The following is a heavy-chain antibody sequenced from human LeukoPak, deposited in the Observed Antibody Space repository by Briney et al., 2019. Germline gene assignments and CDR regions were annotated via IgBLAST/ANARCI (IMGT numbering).Heavy chain of an antibody. D-gene: IGHD6-13*01. Sequence: GGSLRLSCAASGFTFSSYEMNWVRQAPGKGLEWVSYISSSGSTIYYADSVKGRFTISRDNAKNSLYLQMNSLRAEDTAVYYCAKDLSSSWYLDAFDIWGQGTMVTVSS. CDR1: GFTFSSYE. CDR3: AKDLSSSWYLDAFDI. J-gene: IGHJ3*02. V-gene: IGHV3-48*03. CDR2: ISSSGSTI.